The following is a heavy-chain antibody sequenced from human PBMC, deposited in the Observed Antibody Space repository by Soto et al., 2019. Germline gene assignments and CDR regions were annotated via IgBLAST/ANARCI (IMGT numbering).Heavy chain of an antibody. V-gene: IGHV3-23*01. J-gene: IGHJ5*02. CDR2: ISGSGGST. Sequence: GGSLRLSCAASGFTFSSYAMSWVRQAPGKGLEWVSAISGSGGSTYYADSVKGRFTISRDNSKNTLYLQMNSLRAEDTAVYYCAKVDGFMITFGEFPGGWFDPWGQGTLVTVSS. CDR3: AKVDGFMITFGEFPGGWFDP. CDR1: GFTFSSYA. D-gene: IGHD3-16*01.